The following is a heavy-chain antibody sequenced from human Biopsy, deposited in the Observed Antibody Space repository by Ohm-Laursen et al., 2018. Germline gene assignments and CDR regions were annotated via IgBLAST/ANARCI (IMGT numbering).Heavy chain of an antibody. Sequence: VASVKVSCKASSYTFTDYNIHWMRQAPGQGLEWMGGIIPIPNVATYAQKFQGRITITADESTSTAYMELSSLTSDDTAVYFCARGERSSWFDPWGHGTLVTVSS. CDR1: SYTFTDYN. CDR3: ARGERSSWFDP. D-gene: IGHD1-26*01. J-gene: IGHJ5*02. V-gene: IGHV1-69*10. CDR2: IIPIPNVA.